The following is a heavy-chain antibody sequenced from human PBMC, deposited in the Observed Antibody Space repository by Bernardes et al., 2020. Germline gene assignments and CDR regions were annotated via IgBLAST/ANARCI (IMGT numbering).Heavy chain of an antibody. V-gene: IGHV1-69*13. CDR3: ARDGGYYGSGSYREVMDV. D-gene: IGHD3-10*01. Sequence: AVKDSCKASGGTFSSYAISWVRQAPGQGLEWMGGIIPIFGTANYAQKFQGRVTITADESTSTAYMELSSLRSEDTAVYYCARDGGYYGSGSYREVMDVWGQGTTVTGS. CDR1: GGTFSSYA. CDR2: IIPIFGTA. J-gene: IGHJ6*02.